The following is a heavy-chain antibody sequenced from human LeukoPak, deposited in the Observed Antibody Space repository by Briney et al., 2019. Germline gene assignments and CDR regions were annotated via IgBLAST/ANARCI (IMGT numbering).Heavy chain of an antibody. CDR2: IYYSGST. J-gene: IGHJ6*03. CDR1: GASISSYY. V-gene: IGHV4-59*01. Sequence: NASETLSLTCTVSGASISSYYWSWIRQPPGKGLEWIGYIYYSGSTNYNPSLKSRVTISVDTSKNQFSLKLSSVTAADTAVYYCARDEAYYDFWSGYYDGLGYYYMDVWGKGTTVTVSS. CDR3: ARDEAYYDFWSGYYDGLGYYYMDV. D-gene: IGHD3-3*01.